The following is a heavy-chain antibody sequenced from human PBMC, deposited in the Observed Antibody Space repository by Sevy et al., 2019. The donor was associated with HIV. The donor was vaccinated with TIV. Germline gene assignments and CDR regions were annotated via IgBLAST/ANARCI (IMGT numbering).Heavy chain of an antibody. Sequence: ASVKVSCKASGGTFSSYAISWVRQAPGQGLEWMGRIIPILGIANYAQKFQGRVTITADKSTSTAYMELSSLGSEDTAVYYCARDRGGVCYSCYYGMDVWGQGTTVTVSS. CDR3: ARDRGGVCYSCYYGMDV. CDR1: GGTFSSYA. CDR2: IIPILGIA. D-gene: IGHD2-8*02. V-gene: IGHV1-69*04. J-gene: IGHJ6*02.